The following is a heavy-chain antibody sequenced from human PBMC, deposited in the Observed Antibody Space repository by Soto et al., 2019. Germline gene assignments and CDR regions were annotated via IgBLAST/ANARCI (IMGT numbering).Heavy chain of an antibody. D-gene: IGHD7-27*01. CDR1: GGSFSGYY. Sequence: SETLSLTCAVYGGSFSGYYWSWIRQPPGKGLEWIGEINHSGSTNYNPSLKSRVTISVDTSKNQFSLKLSSVTAADTAVYYCARAPGAAGGRWFDPWGQGTLVTVSS. CDR2: INHSGST. V-gene: IGHV4-34*01. CDR3: ARAPGAAGGRWFDP. J-gene: IGHJ5*02.